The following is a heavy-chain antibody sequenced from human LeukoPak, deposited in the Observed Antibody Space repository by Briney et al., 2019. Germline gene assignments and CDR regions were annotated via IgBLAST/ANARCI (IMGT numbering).Heavy chain of an antibody. J-gene: IGHJ2*01. CDR3: ARSLIPGRWYFDL. D-gene: IGHD3-16*01. Sequence: PGGSLRLSCAVSGFTFSRFPFHWVRQAPGKGLEWVAAISTDGSYKYHGDSVKGRFTISRDNPVNTLYLQMNGLRPDDTAVYYCARSLIPGRWYFDLWGRGTLVTVSS. CDR1: GFTFSRFP. V-gene: IGHV3-30*04. CDR2: ISTDGSYK.